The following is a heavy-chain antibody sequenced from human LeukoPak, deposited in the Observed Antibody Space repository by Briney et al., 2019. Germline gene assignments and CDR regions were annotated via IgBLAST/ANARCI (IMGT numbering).Heavy chain of an antibody. D-gene: IGHD3-3*01. Sequence: GGSLRLSCAASGFTFSSYSINWVRQAPGKGLEWVSSISSSSSYIYYADSVKGRFTISRDNAKNSLYLQMNSLRAEDTAVYYCARSPPRRLVWLLFETVDNTSGQGTLVTVSS. CDR1: GFTFSSYS. V-gene: IGHV3-21*01. CDR2: ISSSSSYI. CDR3: ARSPPRRLVWLLFETVDNT. J-gene: IGHJ5*02.